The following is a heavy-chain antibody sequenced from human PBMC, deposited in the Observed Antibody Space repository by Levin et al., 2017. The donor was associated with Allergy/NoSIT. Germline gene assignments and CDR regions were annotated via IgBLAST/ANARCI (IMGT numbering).Heavy chain of an antibody. J-gene: IGHJ6*02. CDR2: ISGRGTST. Sequence: QTSETLSLTCAASGFTFSDYAISWVRQAPGKGLEWISAISGRGTSTYFADSVKGRFTISRDNSKNTVYLQMSSLRAEDTALYYCANSRITRFGGVIVRYYGMDIWGQGTTVTVSS. V-gene: IGHV3-23*01. D-gene: IGHD3-3*01. CDR1: GFTFSDYA. CDR3: ANSRITRFGGVIVRYYGMDI.